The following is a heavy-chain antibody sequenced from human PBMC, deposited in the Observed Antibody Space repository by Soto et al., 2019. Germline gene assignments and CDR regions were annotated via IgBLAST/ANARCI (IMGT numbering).Heavy chain of an antibody. CDR1: LYPFTSYG. V-gene: IGHV1-18*01. J-gene: IGHJ4*02. Sequence: GASVKVSCKASLYPFTSYGIAWVRQAPGQGLEWVGWIGGYDGHTIYAQKFQGRVTMTTDSSTSTAYMELRSLRFDDTAVYYCARTYSGNNFADFWGQGSLVTVSS. D-gene: IGHD1-26*01. CDR3: ARTYSGNNFADF. CDR2: IGGYDGHT.